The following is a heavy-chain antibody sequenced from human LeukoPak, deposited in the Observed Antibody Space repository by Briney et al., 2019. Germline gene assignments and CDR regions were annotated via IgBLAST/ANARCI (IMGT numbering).Heavy chain of an antibody. V-gene: IGHV1-2*06. J-gene: IGHJ4*02. CDR3: ARDFIAVAGTADY. CDR1: GYTFTGYY. Sequence: ASVKVSCKASGYTFTGYYMHWVRQAPGQGLEWMGRINPNSGGTNYAQKFQGRVTMTRDTSINTAYMELSRLRSDDTAVYYCARDFIAVAGTADYWGQGTLVTVSS. CDR2: INPNSGGT. D-gene: IGHD6-19*01.